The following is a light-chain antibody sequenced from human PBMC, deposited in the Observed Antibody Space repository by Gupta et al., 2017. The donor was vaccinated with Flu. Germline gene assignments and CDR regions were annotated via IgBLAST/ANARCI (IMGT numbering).Light chain of an antibody. V-gene: IGKV1-39*01. CDR1: QSIRTY. CDR3: QQTSSAPRT. J-gene: IGKJ1*01. Sequence: DIEMTQSPTSLSASVGDSVIITCRASQSIRTYLNWYQHRPGKAPKLLIYAASTLHGGVPSRFSGSGSGTDFTLTITTLQPEDFATYYCQQTSSAPRTFGQGTKVDVK. CDR2: AAS.